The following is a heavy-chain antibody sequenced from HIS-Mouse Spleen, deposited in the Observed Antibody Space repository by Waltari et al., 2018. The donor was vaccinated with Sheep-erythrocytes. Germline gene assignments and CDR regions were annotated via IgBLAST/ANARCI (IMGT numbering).Heavy chain of an antibody. Sequence: ASVKASCKASGYTFTGYYMHWVRQAPGQGLEWMGWINPNSGGTNYAQKFQGRVTMTRDTSISTAYMELSRLRSDDTAVYYCARLTGEVVIDAFDIWGQGTMVTVSS. V-gene: IGHV1-2*02. CDR3: ARLTGEVVIDAFDI. CDR2: INPNSGGT. CDR1: GYTFTGYY. D-gene: IGHD7-27*01. J-gene: IGHJ3*02.